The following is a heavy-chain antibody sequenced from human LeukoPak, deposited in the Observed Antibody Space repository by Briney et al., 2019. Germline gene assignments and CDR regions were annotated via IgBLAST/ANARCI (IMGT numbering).Heavy chain of an antibody. D-gene: IGHD1-7*01. CDR1: GFTFSSYA. J-gene: IGHJ4*02. Sequence: GGSLRLSCAASGFTFSSYAMNWVRQAPGNGLEWVAVISYDGSNKYYADSVKGRFTISRDNSKNMLYLQMNSLRAEDTAEYYCAKEQRDWNYGVFDYWGQGTQVTVSS. CDR3: AKEQRDWNYGVFDY. CDR2: ISYDGSNK. V-gene: IGHV3-30*04.